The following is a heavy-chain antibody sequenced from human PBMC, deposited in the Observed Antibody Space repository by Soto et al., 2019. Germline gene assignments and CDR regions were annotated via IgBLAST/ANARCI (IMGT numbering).Heavy chain of an antibody. V-gene: IGHV3-23*01. CDR3: AKDRGANYDFWSGYYRFFDY. CDR1: GFTFSRYA. D-gene: IGHD3-3*01. Sequence: GGSLRLSSAASGFTFSRYAMSWVRQAPGKGREWVSAISGSGGSTYYADSVKGRFTISRDNSKNTLYLQMNSLRAEDTAVYYCAKDRGANYDFWSGYYRFFDYWGQGT. J-gene: IGHJ4*02. CDR2: ISGSGGST.